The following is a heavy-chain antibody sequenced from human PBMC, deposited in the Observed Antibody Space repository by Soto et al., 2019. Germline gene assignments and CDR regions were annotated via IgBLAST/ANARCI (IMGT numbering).Heavy chain of an antibody. CDR2: ISASTRNT. D-gene: IGHD2-15*01. CDR1: GYTFSDYA. V-gene: IGHV1-18*01. J-gene: IGHJ2*01. Sequence: QVQLVQSGGEVKKPGASVKVSCQASGYTFSDYAISWVRQAPGQGLEWMGWISASTRNTDQAQNFQGRVIMTLDTSTNTAYMELRSLRSDDTAVYYCVRCYCSVGSCYACLHFDLWGRGTLVTVS. CDR3: VRCYCSVGSCYACLHFDL.